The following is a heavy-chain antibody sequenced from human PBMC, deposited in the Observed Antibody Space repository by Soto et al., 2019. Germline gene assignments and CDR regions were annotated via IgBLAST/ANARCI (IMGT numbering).Heavy chain of an antibody. Sequence: ASVKVSCKASGYTFTSYGISWVRQAPGQGLEWMGWISAYNGNTNYAQKLQGRVTMTTGTSTSTAYMELRSLRSDDTAVYYCARTSPAYCTNGVCYGTFDYWGQGTLVTVSS. CDR3: ARTSPAYCTNGVCYGTFDY. D-gene: IGHD2-8*01. CDR2: ISAYNGNT. V-gene: IGHV1-18*01. CDR1: GYTFTSYG. J-gene: IGHJ4*02.